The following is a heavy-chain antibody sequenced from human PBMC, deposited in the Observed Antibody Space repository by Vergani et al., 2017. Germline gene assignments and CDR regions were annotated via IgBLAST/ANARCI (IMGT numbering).Heavy chain of an antibody. D-gene: IGHD3-16*02. V-gene: IGHV4-61*02. J-gene: IGHJ6*03. CDR1: GFSVSNRDYF. CDR3: ARYRLGYLDV. Sequence: QVQLQESGPGVVKPSQTLSLTCTVSGFSVSNRDYFLTWIRPPAGKGLEWIGRVMPSGMTNYNRSLESRVTMSVDTSKDHFSLRLDSVTVSDTAVYYCARYRLGYLDVWGKGTTVIVSS. CDR2: VMPSGMT.